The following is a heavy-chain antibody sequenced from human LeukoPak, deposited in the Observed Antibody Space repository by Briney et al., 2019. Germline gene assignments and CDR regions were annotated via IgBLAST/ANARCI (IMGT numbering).Heavy chain of an antibody. CDR3: AREGYSSGWNDY. CDR2: IYYSGTT. D-gene: IGHD6-19*01. V-gene: IGHV4-59*11. Sequence: SETLSRTCSVFGGSISSHYWSWIRQPPGKGPEWIGYIYYSGTTNYNPSLNSRVTISVDMSKNQFSLKLRSVTAADTAVYYCAREGYSSGWNDYWGQGTLVTVSS. J-gene: IGHJ4*02. CDR1: GGSISSHY.